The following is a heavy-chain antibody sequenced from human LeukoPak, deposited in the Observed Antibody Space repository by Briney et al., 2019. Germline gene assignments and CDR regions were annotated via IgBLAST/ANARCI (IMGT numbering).Heavy chain of an antibody. CDR1: GYSISSGYY. Sequence: PSETLSLTCTVSGYSISSGYYWGWIRQPPGKGLEWIGYIYHSGSTYYNPSLKSRVTISVDRSKNQFSLKLSSVTAADTAVYYCARGLFAYDFWSGYPNWFDPWGQGTLVTVSS. V-gene: IGHV4-38-2*02. D-gene: IGHD3-3*01. CDR3: ARGLFAYDFWSGYPNWFDP. CDR2: IYHSGST. J-gene: IGHJ5*02.